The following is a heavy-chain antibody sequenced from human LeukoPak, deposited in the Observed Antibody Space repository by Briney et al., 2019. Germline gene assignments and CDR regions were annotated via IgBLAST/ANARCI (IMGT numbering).Heavy chain of an antibody. V-gene: IGHV3-23*01. D-gene: IGHD2-2*01. CDR3: AKVGGERYCSSTSCYARVYFDY. J-gene: IGHJ4*02. CDR2: ISGSGGST. CDR1: GFTSSSYG. Sequence: GGSLRLSCAASGFTSSSYGMSWVRQAPGKGLEWVSAISGSGGSTYYADSVKGRFTISRDNSKNTLYLQMNSLRAEDTAVYYCAKVGGERYCSSTSCYARVYFDYWGQGTLVTVSS.